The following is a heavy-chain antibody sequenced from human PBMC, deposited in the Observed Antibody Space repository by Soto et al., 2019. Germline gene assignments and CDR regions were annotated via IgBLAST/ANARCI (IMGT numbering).Heavy chain of an antibody. Sequence: QVQLVESGGGVVQPGRSLRLSCAASGFTFSSYAMHWVRQAPGKGLEWVAVISYDGSNKYYADSVKGRFTISRDNSKNTLYLQMNSLRAEDTAVYYCARDQRAAPPLLDGMDVWGQGTTVTVSS. CDR2: ISYDGSNK. CDR1: GFTFSSYA. D-gene: IGHD6-6*01. J-gene: IGHJ6*02. CDR3: ARDQRAAPPLLDGMDV. V-gene: IGHV3-30-3*01.